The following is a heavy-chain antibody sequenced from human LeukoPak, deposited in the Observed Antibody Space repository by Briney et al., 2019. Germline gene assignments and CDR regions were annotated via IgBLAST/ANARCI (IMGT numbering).Heavy chain of an antibody. J-gene: IGHJ4*02. CDR3: ANNWGSIDY. V-gene: IGHV4-34*01. CDR1: GGSFSGYY. D-gene: IGHD7-27*01. Sequence: SETLSLTCAVYGGSFSGYYWSWIRQPPGKGLEWIGEINHSGSTNYNPSLKSRVTLSVDTSKNQFSLKLSSVTAADTAVYYCANNWGSIDYWGQGTLVTVSS. CDR2: INHSGST.